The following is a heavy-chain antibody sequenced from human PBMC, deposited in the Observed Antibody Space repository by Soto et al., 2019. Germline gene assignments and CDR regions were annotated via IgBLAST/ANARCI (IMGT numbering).Heavy chain of an antibody. V-gene: IGHV4-39*01. CDR1: GGSISSSSYY. Sequence: SETLSLTCTVSGGSISSSSYYWGWIRQHAGKGLEWMGSIDYSGSTYNNPALKSRVTICVDKTKNQFSLKLSAVTGADTAVYYCARRIVGDSYDYWGQGTLVTVSS. CDR2: IDYSGST. CDR3: ARRIVGDSYDY. J-gene: IGHJ4*02. D-gene: IGHD2-15*01.